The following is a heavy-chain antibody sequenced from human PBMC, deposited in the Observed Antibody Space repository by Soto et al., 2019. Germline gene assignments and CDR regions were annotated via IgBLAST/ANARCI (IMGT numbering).Heavy chain of an antibody. CDR1: GFTFSTYS. V-gene: IGHV3-48*02. D-gene: IGHD5-18*01. J-gene: IGHJ4*02. Sequence: GGSLRLSCVASGFTFSTYSMNWVRQAPGKGLEWVSYISSSGRTIYYADSVKGRFTISRDNAKNSLYLQMNSLRDEDTAVYYCASGTGDTSTVTFYWGQGTLVTVSP. CDR3: ASGTGDTSTVTFY. CDR2: ISSSGRTI.